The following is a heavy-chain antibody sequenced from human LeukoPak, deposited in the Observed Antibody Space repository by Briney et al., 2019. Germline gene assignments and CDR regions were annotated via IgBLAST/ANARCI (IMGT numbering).Heavy chain of an antibody. CDR1: GFTFSSIW. CDR2: IKHDGSET. V-gene: IGHV3-7*01. D-gene: IGHD3-22*01. J-gene: IGHJ4*02. Sequence: GGSLRLSCAASGFTFSSIWMSWVRQAPGNGLEWVANIKHDGSETNYVDSVKGRFSISRDNAKNSLYLQLNSLRAEDTAVYYCARDGSPYYYDSSGLDYWGQGTLVTVSS. CDR3: ARDGSPYYYDSSGLDY.